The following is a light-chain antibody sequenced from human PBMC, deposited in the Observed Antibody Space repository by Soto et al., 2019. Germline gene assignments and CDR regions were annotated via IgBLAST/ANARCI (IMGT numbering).Light chain of an antibody. CDR1: QGIRND. CDR3: QQYGSSST. CDR2: AAS. J-gene: IGKJ5*01. Sequence: DIQMTQSPSSLSASVGDRVTITCRASQGIRNDLGWYQQKPGKAPKRLIYAASSLQSGVPSRFSGSGSGTEFTLTISRLEPEDFAVYYCQQYGSSSTFGQGTRLENK. V-gene: IGKV1-17*01.